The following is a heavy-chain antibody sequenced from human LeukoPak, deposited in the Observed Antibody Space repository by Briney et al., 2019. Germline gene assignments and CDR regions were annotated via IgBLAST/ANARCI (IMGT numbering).Heavy chain of an antibody. CDR3: ARAYNWFDP. V-gene: IGHV4-30-2*01. CDR1: GGSFSGYF. CDR2: IYHSGST. J-gene: IGHJ5*02. Sequence: SETLSLTCAVYGGSFSGYFWSWIRQPPGKGLEWIGYIYHSGSTYYNPSLKSRVTISVDRSKNQFSLKLSSVTAADTAVYYCARAYNWFDPWGQGTLVTVSS.